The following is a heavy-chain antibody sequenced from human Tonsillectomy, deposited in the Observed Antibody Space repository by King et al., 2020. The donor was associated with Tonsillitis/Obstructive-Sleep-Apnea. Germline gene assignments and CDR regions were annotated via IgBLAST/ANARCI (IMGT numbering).Heavy chain of an antibody. CDR2: IYYSGST. Sequence: VQLQESGPGLVKPSQTLSLTCTVSGGSISSGGYYWSWIRQHPGQGLEWIGYIYYSGSTYYNPSLKSRVTISVDTSKNQFSLKLTSVTAADTAVYYCARGGTTVTYFDYWGQGTLVTVSS. D-gene: IGHD4-17*01. CDR1: GGSISSGGYY. J-gene: IGHJ4*02. V-gene: IGHV4-31*03. CDR3: ARGGTTVTYFDY.